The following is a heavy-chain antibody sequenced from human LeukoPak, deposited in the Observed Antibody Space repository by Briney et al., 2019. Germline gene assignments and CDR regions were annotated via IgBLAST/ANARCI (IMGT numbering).Heavy chain of an antibody. D-gene: IGHD2-21*02. CDR1: GGSFSGYY. V-gene: IGHV4-34*01. Sequence: TETLSLTCAVYGGSFSGYYWSWIRQPPGKGLEWIGEINHSGSTNYNPSLKSRVTISVDTSKNQFSLKLSSVTAADTAVYYCKLVTASDAFDIWGQGTMVTVSS. CDR2: INHSGST. J-gene: IGHJ3*02. CDR3: KLVTASDAFDI.